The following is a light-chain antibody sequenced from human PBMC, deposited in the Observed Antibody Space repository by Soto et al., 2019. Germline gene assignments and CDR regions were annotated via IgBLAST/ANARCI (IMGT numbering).Light chain of an antibody. V-gene: IGKV1-12*01. CDR2: PAS. Sequence: DIQMTQSPSFVSASIGDRVTITCRASQGIGSWLAWYQQVPGRAPRLLIFPASPFQPGVSSRFRGSGSGTDFTLTITSLQPEDFATYFCLQANNFPVTFGEGTKVEMK. J-gene: IGKJ4*01. CDR1: QGIGSW. CDR3: LQANNFPVT.